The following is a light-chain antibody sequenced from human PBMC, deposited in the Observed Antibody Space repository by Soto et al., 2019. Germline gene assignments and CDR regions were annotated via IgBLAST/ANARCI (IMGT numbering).Light chain of an antibody. Sequence: VMTQSPATLSVSPGERATLSCRASESVSSNLAWYQQRPGQAPRLLIYGASTRATDTPVRFRGSGSGTDFTLTISSLEPEDFAVYYCQQRSKWPPITFGQGTRLEI. CDR2: GAS. CDR1: ESVSSN. J-gene: IGKJ5*01. CDR3: QQRSKWPPIT. V-gene: IGKV3-15*01.